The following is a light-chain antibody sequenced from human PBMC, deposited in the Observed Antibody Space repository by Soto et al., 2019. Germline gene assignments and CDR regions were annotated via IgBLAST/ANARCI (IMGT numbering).Light chain of an antibody. V-gene: IGKV3-20*01. CDR2: GAS. Sequence: EIVLTQSPGTLSLSPGERATLSCRASQSVSSSFLAWYQQKPGQAPRLLIYGASSRATAIPDRFSGSGSGTDFTLTSSRLEPEDFAVYYCQQYDTSPWTFGQGTKVEIK. J-gene: IGKJ1*01. CDR3: QQYDTSPWT. CDR1: QSVSSSF.